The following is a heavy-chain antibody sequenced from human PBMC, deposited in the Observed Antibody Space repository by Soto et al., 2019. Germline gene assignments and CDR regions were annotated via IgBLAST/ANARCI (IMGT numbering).Heavy chain of an antibody. V-gene: IGHV3-74*01. D-gene: IGHD3-9*01. CDR3: ARDMTGDDDY. CDR2: IDPYDTGI. CDR1: GFTFSKYW. Sequence: EVHLVESGGGLVQPGGSLRLSCAASGFTFSKYWFHWVRQTPGKGLMWVSRIDPYDTGITYADSVKGRFTISRDNAKNTLYLQMNSLTADDTAVYHCARDMTGDDDYLGQGTLVTVSS. J-gene: IGHJ4*02.